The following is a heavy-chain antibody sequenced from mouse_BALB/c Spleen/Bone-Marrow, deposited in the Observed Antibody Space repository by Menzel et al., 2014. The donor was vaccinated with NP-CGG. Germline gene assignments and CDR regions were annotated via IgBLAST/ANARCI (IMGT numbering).Heavy chain of an antibody. CDR2: ISDGGSYT. Sequence: EVKLMESGGGLMKPGGSLKLSCAASGFTFSDYYMYWVRQTPEKRLEWVATISDGGSYTYYPDSVKGRFTISRDNAKNNLYLQMSSLKSEDTAMYYCARVSYDYFDYWGQGTTLTVSS. V-gene: IGHV5-4*02. CDR1: GFTFSDYY. J-gene: IGHJ2*01. D-gene: IGHD2-4*01. CDR3: ARVSYDYFDY.